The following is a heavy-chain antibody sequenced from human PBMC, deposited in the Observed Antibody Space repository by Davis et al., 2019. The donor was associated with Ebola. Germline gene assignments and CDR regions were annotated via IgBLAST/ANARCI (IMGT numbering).Heavy chain of an antibody. CDR1: GFSFNYYY. CDR3: AREGKYRDESRTFDY. V-gene: IGHV3-74*01. CDR2: INSDGTTT. D-gene: IGHD2-2*01. Sequence: GESLKISCEASGFSFNYYYIHWVRQAPGEGLVWVAHINSDGTTTRYADAVKGRFTISRDNTKNTLFLQMNGLRVEDTAVYYCAREGKYRDESRTFDYWGQGTLVTVSS. J-gene: IGHJ4*02.